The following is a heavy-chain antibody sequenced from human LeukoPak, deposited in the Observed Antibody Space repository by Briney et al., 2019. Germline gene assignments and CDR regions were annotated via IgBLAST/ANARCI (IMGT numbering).Heavy chain of an antibody. V-gene: IGHV3-74*01. CDR1: GXTFISYW. J-gene: IGHJ3*02. CDR3: ARTATDAFDI. Sequence: AGGSLRLSCAASGXTFISYWVHWVRQDPGKGLVWVSRINADGSSTSYADSVKGRFTISRDNAKNTLHLQMNTLRAEDTAVYYCARTATDAFDIWGQGTMVTVSS. CDR2: INADGSST. D-gene: IGHD2-21*02.